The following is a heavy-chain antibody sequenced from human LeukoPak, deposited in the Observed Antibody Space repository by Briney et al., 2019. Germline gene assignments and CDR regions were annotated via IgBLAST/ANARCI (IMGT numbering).Heavy chain of an antibody. V-gene: IGHV4-39*01. J-gene: IGHJ4*02. Sequence: KSSETLSLTCTVSGASISTSRDYWGWIRQPPGKGLEWIGSIYYSGNTYYNASLKSQVSISIDTSKNQFSLKLTSVTAADTAVYYCARQTGSGLFILPGGQGTLVTVSS. CDR1: GASISTSRDY. D-gene: IGHD3/OR15-3a*01. CDR2: IYYSGNT. CDR3: ARQTGSGLFILP.